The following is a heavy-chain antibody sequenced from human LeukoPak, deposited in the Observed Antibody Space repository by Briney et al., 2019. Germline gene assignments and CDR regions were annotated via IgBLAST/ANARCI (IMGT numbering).Heavy chain of an antibody. D-gene: IGHD4-23*01. CDR2: INWNSDSI. V-gene: IGHV3-9*01. CDR1: GFTFDDYA. CDR3: AREVVDYGGNFGGFDY. J-gene: IGHJ4*02. Sequence: GGSLRLSCAVSGFTFDDYAMHWVRQVPGKGLEWVSGINWNSDSIGYADSVKGRFTTSRDNAKNSLYLQMNSLRAEDTAVYYCAREVVDYGGNFGGFDYWGQGTLVTVSS.